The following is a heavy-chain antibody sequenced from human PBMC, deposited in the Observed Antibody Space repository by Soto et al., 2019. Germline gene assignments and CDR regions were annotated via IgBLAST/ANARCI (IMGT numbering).Heavy chain of an antibody. J-gene: IGHJ6*02. CDR2: INPNSGGT. D-gene: IGHD1-26*01. Sequence: VASVKVSCKASGYTFTGYYMHWVRQAPGQGLEWMGWINPNSGGTNYAQKFQGRVTMTRDTSISTAYMELSRLRSDDTAVYYCARNRELLRNYYYYYGMDGWGQGTTVTV. CDR1: GYTFTGYY. CDR3: ARNRELLRNYYYYYGMDG. V-gene: IGHV1-2*02.